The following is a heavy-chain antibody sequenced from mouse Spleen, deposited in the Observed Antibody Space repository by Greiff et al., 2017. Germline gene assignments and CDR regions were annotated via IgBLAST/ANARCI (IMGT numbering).Heavy chain of an antibody. J-gene: IGHJ2*01. V-gene: IGHV5-9-1*01. Sequence: EVKLMESGGGLVKPGGSLKLSCAASGFTFSSYAMSWVRQTPEKRLEWVATISSGGSYTYYPDSVKGRFTISRDNAKNTLYLQMSSLRSEDTAMYYCARRTGYYFDYWGQGTTLTVSS. CDR3: ARRTGYYFDY. CDR1: GFTFSSYA. CDR2: ISSGGSYT. D-gene: IGHD4-1*01.